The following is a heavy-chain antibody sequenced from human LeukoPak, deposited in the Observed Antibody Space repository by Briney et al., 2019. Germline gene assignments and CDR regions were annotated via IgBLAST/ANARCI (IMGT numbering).Heavy chain of an antibody. CDR3: ARDARYCSSPSCYQYFDY. J-gene: IGHJ4*02. CDR1: GFTFSSYS. CDR2: ISSSSSYI. V-gene: IGHV3-21*01. Sequence: GGSLRLSCAASGFTFSSYSMNWVCQAPGKGLEWVSSISSSSSYIYYADSVKGRFTISRDNAKNSLYLQMNSLRAEDTAVYYCARDARYCSSPSCYQYFDYWGQGTLVTVSS. D-gene: IGHD2-2*01.